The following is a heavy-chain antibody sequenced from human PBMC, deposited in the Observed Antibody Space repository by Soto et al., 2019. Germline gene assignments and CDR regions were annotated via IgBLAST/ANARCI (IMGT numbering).Heavy chain of an antibody. V-gene: IGHV3-7*01. D-gene: IGHD3-3*01. CDR3: ARVRRSLEWFRNDAFDI. CDR2: IKQDGSEK. CDR1: GFTFSSYW. Sequence: GGSLRLSCAASGFTFSSYWMSWVRQAPGKGLEWVANIKQDGSEKYYVDSVKGRFTISRDNAKNSLYLQMNSLRAEDTAVYYCARVRRSLEWFRNDAFDIWGQGTMVTVSS. J-gene: IGHJ3*02.